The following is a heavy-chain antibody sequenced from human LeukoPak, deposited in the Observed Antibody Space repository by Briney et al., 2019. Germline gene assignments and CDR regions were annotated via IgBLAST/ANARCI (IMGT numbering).Heavy chain of an antibody. CDR3: ARGGYSSGWYLDY. D-gene: IGHD6-19*01. V-gene: IGHV4-59*01. Sequence: SETLSLTCTVSGGSISSYYWSWIRQPPGKGLEWIGYNYYSGSTNYNPSLKSRVTISVDTSKNQFSLKLSSVTAADTAVYYCARGGYSSGWYLDYWGQGTLVTVSS. CDR2: NYYSGST. CDR1: GGSISSYY. J-gene: IGHJ4*02.